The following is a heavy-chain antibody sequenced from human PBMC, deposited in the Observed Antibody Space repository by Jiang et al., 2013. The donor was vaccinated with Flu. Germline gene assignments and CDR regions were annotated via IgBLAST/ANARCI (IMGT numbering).Heavy chain of an antibody. V-gene: IGHV3-72*01. CDR1: DHD. J-gene: IGHJ4*01. Sequence: DHDMDWVARRPGKGLEWVGRARDRAKNYITEYAASVKGRFTISRDDSENSLYLQMDSLKTEDTAVYYCARVETCSDGVCFPLDYWGHGTLVTVSS. CDR2: ARDRAKNYIT. D-gene: IGHD2-15*01. CDR3: ARVETCSDGVCFPLDY.